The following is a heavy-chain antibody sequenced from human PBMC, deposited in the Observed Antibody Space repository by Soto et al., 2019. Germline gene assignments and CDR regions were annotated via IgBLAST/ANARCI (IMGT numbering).Heavy chain of an antibody. J-gene: IGHJ4*02. CDR3: VRSFDY. CDR2: IKTDGSAT. V-gene: IGHV3-74*01. CDR1: GFTFTTYW. Sequence: EVQLVESGGGLVQPGGSLRLSCAASGFTFTTYWMHWVRQAPGEGLVWVSRIKTDGSATSYADSVKGRFTISRDNAKNTLYLPMNSLRAEDTAVYYCVRSFDYWGQGTLVTVSS.